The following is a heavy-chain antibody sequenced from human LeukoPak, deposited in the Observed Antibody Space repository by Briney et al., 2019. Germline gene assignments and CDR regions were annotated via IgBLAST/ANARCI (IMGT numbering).Heavy chain of an antibody. V-gene: IGHV3-21*01. J-gene: IGHJ4*02. D-gene: IGHD5-24*01. Sequence: GGSLRLSCAASGFTFSSYSMNWVRQAPGKGLEWVSSISSSSSYIYYADSVKGRFTISRDNAKNSLYLQMNSLRAEDTAVYYCARGGRIEMAPHYWGQGTLVTVSS. CDR2: ISSSSSYI. CDR3: ARGGRIEMAPHY. CDR1: GFTFSSYS.